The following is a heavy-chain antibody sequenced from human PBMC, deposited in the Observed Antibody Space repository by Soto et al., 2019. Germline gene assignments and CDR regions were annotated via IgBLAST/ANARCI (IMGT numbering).Heavy chain of an antibody. Sequence: QITLKESGPTLLKPTQTLTLTCTFSGFSFISSGEGVGWIRQPPGKALEWLALIYWDDDRRYHPSLENRITITKDNHPSRRQVFLKLTDVDPADTATYDCAHRQRIIRYFDLGYFDSWGQGAPVTVSS. CDR2: IYWDDDR. CDR3: AHRQRIIRYFDLGYFDS. J-gene: IGHJ4*02. CDR1: GFSFISSGEG. V-gene: IGHV2-5*02. D-gene: IGHD3-9*01.